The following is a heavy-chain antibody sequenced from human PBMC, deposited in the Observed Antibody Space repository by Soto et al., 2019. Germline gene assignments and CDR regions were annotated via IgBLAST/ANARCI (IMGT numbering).Heavy chain of an antibody. CDR2: IIPIFGTA. Sequence: QVQLVQSGAEVKKPGSSVKVSCKASGGTFSSYAISWVRQAPGQGLEWMGGIIPIFGTANYAQKLQGRVTITADESTSTAYMELSSLRSEDTAVYYCARHPPAVYYYGMDVWGQGTTVTVSS. V-gene: IGHV1-69*12. CDR3: ARHPPAVYYYGMDV. J-gene: IGHJ6*02. CDR1: GGTFSSYA.